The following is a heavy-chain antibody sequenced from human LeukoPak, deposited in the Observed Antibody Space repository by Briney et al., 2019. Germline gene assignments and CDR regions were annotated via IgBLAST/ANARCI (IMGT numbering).Heavy chain of an antibody. D-gene: IGHD3-22*01. J-gene: IGHJ4*02. V-gene: IGHV5-51*01. Sequence: GESLKISCKGSGYSFTSYWIGWVRQMPGKGLEWMGIIYPSDSDTRYSPSFQGQVTISADKSISTAYLQWSSLKASDTAMYYCARLYYYDSSGYYGPGFDYWGQGTLVTVSS. CDR1: GYSFTSYW. CDR3: ARLYYYDSSGYYGPGFDY. CDR2: IYPSDSDT.